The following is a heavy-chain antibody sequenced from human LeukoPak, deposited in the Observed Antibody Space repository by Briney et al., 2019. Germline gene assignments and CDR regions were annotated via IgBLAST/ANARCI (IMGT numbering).Heavy chain of an antibody. CDR2: IYHSGST. J-gene: IGHJ4*02. Sequence: PSETLSLTCAVSGGSIRSSNWWSWVRQPPGKGLGWIGEIYHSGSTNYNPSLKSRVTISVDKSKNQFSLKLSSVTAADTAVYYCRALDYGDYGLDYWGQGTLVTVSS. V-gene: IGHV4-4*02. CDR1: GGSIRSSNW. D-gene: IGHD4-17*01. CDR3: RALDYGDYGLDY.